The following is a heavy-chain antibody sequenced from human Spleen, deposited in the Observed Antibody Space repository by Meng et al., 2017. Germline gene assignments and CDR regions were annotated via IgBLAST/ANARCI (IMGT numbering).Heavy chain of an antibody. CDR1: GGSFSGYY. CDR2: INHSGST. D-gene: IGHD6-13*01. CDR3: ANKIYSSSWSGVYYYYGMDV. V-gene: IGHV4-34*01. Sequence: SETLSLTCAVYGGSFSGYYWSWIRQPPGKGLEWIGEINHSGSTNYNPSLKSRVTISVDTSKNQFSLKLNSVTAADTAVYYCANKIYSSSWSGVYYYYGMDVWGQGTTVTVSS. J-gene: IGHJ6*02.